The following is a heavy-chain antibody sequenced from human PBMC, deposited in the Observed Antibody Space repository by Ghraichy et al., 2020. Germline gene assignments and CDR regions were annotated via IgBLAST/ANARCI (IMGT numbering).Heavy chain of an antibody. CDR2: IYYSGST. CDR3: ARLIYGDYRFDY. J-gene: IGHJ4*02. Sequence: SQTLSLTCTVSGGSISSSSYYWGWIRQPPGKGLEWIGSIYYSGSTYYNPSLKSRVTISVDTSKNQFSLKLSSVTAADTAVYYCARLIYGDYRFDYWGQGTLVTVSS. D-gene: IGHD4-17*01. V-gene: IGHV4-39*01. CDR1: GGSISSSSYY.